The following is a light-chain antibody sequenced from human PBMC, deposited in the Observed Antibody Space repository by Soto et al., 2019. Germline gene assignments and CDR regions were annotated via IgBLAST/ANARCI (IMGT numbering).Light chain of an antibody. V-gene: IGLV1-47*02. CDR3: AAWDDSLSVL. J-gene: IGLJ2*01. CDR1: SSNIGSNY. Sequence: QSVLTQPPSASGTPGQRVTISCSGSSSNIGSNYVYWYQQLPGTAPKLLIYSNNQRPSGVPDRFSGSKSGTSASLAISGLRSEDGADYYCAAWDDSLSVLFGGGTKLTVL. CDR2: SNN.